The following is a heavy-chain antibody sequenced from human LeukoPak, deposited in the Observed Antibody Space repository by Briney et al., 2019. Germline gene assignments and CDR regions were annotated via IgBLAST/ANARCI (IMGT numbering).Heavy chain of an antibody. J-gene: IGHJ4*02. CDR2: IKQDGSEK. CDR3: ARESYFYDSSGNYPRLDY. CDR1: GFTFSRSW. Sequence: GALRLFFSGSGFTFSRSWVNWVRQAPGEGLEWVANIKQDGSEKYYVDSVKGRFTISRDNAKNSLYLQMNSLRAEDTAVYYCARESYFYDSSGNYPRLDYWGQGTLVTVSS. D-gene: IGHD3-22*01. V-gene: IGHV3-7*01.